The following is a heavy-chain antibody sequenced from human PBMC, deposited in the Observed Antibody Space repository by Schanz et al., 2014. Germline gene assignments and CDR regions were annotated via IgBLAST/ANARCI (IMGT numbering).Heavy chain of an antibody. Sequence: QVQLVESGGGVVQPGRSLRLSCAASGFSFTDYYISWIRQAPGMGLEWVSYISHNTFYTDYADSVKGRFTISRDNSKNTLYLQMNSLRAEDTAVYYCASLYDREYFDYWGQGTLVTVSS. D-gene: IGHD2-8*01. J-gene: IGHJ4*02. CDR2: ISHNTFYT. CDR1: GFSFTDYY. V-gene: IGHV3-11*06. CDR3: ASLYDREYFDY.